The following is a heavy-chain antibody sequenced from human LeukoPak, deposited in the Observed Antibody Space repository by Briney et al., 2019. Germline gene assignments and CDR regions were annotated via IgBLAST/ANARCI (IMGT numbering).Heavy chain of an antibody. Sequence: SETLSLTCTVSGGSISSYYWSWIRQPPGKGLEWIGYIYYSGSTNYNPSLKSRVTISVDTSKNQFSLKLSSVTAADTAVYYCASATWELGRLDPWGQGTLVTVSS. CDR2: IYYSGST. CDR3: ASATWELGRLDP. J-gene: IGHJ5*02. V-gene: IGHV4-59*08. D-gene: IGHD1-26*01. CDR1: GGSISSYY.